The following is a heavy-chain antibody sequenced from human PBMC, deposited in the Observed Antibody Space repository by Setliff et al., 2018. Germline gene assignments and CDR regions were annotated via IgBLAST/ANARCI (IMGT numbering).Heavy chain of an antibody. D-gene: IGHD2-15*01. CDR3: ARDLDGGNGHDL. CDR1: GFTFSNYG. V-gene: IGHV3-33*01. J-gene: IGHJ5*02. Sequence: SLRLSCVASGFTFSNYGMHWVRQAPGKGLEWVALIWNDGSSKFYGDSVKGRFTISRDNSKNTLYLQMDSLRAEDTAVYYCARDLDGGNGHDLWGRGTLVTVSS. CDR2: IWNDGSSK.